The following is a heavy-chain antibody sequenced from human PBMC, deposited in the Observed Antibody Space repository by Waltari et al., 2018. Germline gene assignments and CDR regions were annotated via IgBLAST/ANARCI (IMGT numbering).Heavy chain of an antibody. J-gene: IGHJ5*02. V-gene: IGHV4-39*02. CDR3: ARSVAARRINWFDP. Sequence: QLQLQESGPGLLRPSETLSLTCTAAAGSISSTTESLGWIRQPPGKGLEWIGSIHHTGSIYYNPSLKTRVTISADTSRQHLSLKLRSVTAADTALYYCARSVAARRINWFDPWGQGTLVTVSS. CDR2: IHHTGSI. D-gene: IGHD6-6*01. CDR1: AGSISSTTES.